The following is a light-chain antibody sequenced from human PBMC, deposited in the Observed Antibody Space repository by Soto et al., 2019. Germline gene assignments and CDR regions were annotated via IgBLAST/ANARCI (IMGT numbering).Light chain of an antibody. V-gene: IGLV2-14*03. CDR1: SSDVGGYNY. J-gene: IGLJ1*01. Sequence: QSVLTQPASVSGSPGQSITISCTGTSSDVGGYNYVSWFQQHPGKAPKLKIYEVSNRPSGVSNRFSGSKSGYTASLTISELQAEDEADYYCTSFTSSSTYVFGTGTK. CDR3: TSFTSSSTYV. CDR2: EVS.